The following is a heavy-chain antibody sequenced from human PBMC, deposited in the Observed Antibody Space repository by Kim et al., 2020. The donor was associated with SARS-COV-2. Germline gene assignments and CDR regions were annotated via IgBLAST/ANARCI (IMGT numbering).Heavy chain of an antibody. Sequence: ASVKVSCKASGYTFTSYAMHWVRQAPGQRLEWMGWINAGNGNTKYSQKFQGRVTITRDTSASTAYMELSSLRSEDTAVYYCARKGSGYGFFDYWGQGTLVTVSS. CDR1: GYTFTSYA. CDR2: INAGNGNT. J-gene: IGHJ4*02. D-gene: IGHD5-12*01. CDR3: ARKGSGYGFFDY. V-gene: IGHV1-3*01.